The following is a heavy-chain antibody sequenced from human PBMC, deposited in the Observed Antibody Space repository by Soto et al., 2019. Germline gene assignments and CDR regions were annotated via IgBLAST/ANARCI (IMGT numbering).Heavy chain of an antibody. D-gene: IGHD6-6*01. CDR2: ISAYNGNT. J-gene: IGHJ3*02. CDR1: GYTFTSYG. Sequence: QVQLVQSGAEVKKPGASVKVSCKASGYTFTSYGISWVRQAPGQGLEWMGWISAYNGNTNYAQKLQGRVTMTTDTSTSTGDMELRSLRSDDTAVYYCAREMYSSSSFDAFDIWGQGTMVTVSS. V-gene: IGHV1-18*04. CDR3: AREMYSSSSFDAFDI.